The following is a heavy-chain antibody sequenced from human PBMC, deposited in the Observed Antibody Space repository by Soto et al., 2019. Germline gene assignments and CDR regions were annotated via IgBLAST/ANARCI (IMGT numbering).Heavy chain of an antibody. CDR2: IIPIFGTA. J-gene: IGHJ4*02. V-gene: IGHV1-69*01. CDR3: ARGXXXXXXXXTVAITTSFDY. CDR1: GGTFSSYA. Sequence: QVQLVQSGAEVKKPGSSVKVSCKASGGTFSSYAISWVRQAPGQGLEWMGGIIPIFGTANYAQKFQGRVTITADESTSTAYMELSSLRXEDTAVYYCARGXXXXXXXXTVAITTSFDYWGQGTLVTVSS. D-gene: IGHD4-4*01.